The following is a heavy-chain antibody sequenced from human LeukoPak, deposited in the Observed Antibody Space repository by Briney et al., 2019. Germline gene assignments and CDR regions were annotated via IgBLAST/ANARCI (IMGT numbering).Heavy chain of an antibody. J-gene: IGHJ2*01. CDR2: LSGPATRA. Sequence: GGSLRLSCAASGFPFSSFAMVWVRQAPGKGLEWVSALSGPATRAIYADSVRGRFTISRDNFKNTLYLQMNSLRAEDSAVYYCAKCRGGGGEYWHFDLWGRGILVSVSS. V-gene: IGHV3-23*01. CDR1: GFPFSSFA. CDR3: AKCRGGGGEYWHFDL. D-gene: IGHD2-15*01.